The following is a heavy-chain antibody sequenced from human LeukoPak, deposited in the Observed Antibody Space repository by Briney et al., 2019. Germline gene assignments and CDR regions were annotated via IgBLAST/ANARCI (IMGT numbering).Heavy chain of an antibody. J-gene: IGHJ4*02. CDR3: AKVSRTDGYNYFDC. Sequence: TGGSLRLSCAASGFTFSSYVMSRVRQAPGKGLEWVSVISGSGDTTNYADSVKGRFTISRDNSKNTLYLHMNSLRAEDTAVYYCAKVSRTDGYNYFDCWGQGTLVTVSS. V-gene: IGHV3-23*01. CDR2: ISGSGDTT. D-gene: IGHD5-24*01. CDR1: GFTFSSYV.